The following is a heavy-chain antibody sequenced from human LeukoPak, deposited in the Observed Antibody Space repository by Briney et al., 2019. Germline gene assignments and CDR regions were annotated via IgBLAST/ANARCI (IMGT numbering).Heavy chain of an antibody. CDR3: ARGGSYYDY. V-gene: IGHV1-2*02. Sequence: ASVKVSCTAFGYTFTGYYIHWGRQAPAQGLEWMGWINPKSGGTNYAQKFQGRVTMTRDTSISTAYMDLSSLRSDDTAVYYCARGGSYYDYWGQGTLVTVSS. D-gene: IGHD1-26*01. J-gene: IGHJ4*02. CDR2: INPKSGGT. CDR1: GYTFTGYY.